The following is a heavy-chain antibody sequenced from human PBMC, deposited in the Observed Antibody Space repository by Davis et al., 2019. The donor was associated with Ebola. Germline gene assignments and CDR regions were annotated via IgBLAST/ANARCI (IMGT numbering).Heavy chain of an antibody. Sequence: MPSETLSLTCTVSGGYISGYYWSWIRQPPGKGLEWIGNLYHGGGTNYSPSLKSRLTISVDTSKNQFSLKLSSVTAADTAVYYCARGGRWLSYDYWGQGTLVTVSS. D-gene: IGHD2-15*01. V-gene: IGHV4-59*12. CDR2: LYHGGGT. CDR1: GGYISGYY. CDR3: ARGGRWLSYDY. J-gene: IGHJ4*02.